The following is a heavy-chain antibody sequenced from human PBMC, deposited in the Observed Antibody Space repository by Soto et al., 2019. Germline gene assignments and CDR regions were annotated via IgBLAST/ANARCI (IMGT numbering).Heavy chain of an antibody. D-gene: IGHD6-19*01. V-gene: IGHV3-23*01. J-gene: IGHJ1*01. Sequence: EVQLLESGGGLVQPGGSLRLSCAASGFTFSSYAMSWVRQAPGEGLEWVSGISGSGDSTYYADSVKGRFTISRDNSKNPLYLQMNSLRAEDTAVYYCAKGVPGIAVAGTGYFQHWGQGTLVTVSS. CDR3: AKGVPGIAVAGTGYFQH. CDR1: GFTFSSYA. CDR2: ISGSGDST.